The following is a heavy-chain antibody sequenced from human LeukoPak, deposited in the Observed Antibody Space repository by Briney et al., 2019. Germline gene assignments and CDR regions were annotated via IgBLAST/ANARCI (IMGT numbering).Heavy chain of an antibody. J-gene: IGHJ4*02. CDR2: INAGNGNT. CDR1: GYTFTSYV. Sequence: ASVKVSCKASGYTFTSYVIHWVRQAPGQRLEWMGWINAGNGNTKYSQEFQGRVTITADESTSTAYMELSSLRSEDTAVYYCASRAPPPGYYYDFFDYWGQGTLVTVSS. V-gene: IGHV1-3*03. D-gene: IGHD3-22*01. CDR3: ASRAPPPGYYYDFFDY.